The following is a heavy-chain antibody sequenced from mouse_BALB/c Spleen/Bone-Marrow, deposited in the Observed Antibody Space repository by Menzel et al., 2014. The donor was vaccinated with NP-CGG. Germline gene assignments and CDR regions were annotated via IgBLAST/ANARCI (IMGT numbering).Heavy chain of an antibody. CDR1: GFTFNTYA. Sequence: EVKLTESGGGLVQPKESLKLSCAASGFTFNTYAMNWVRQAPGKGLEWVARIRSKSNNYATYYADSVKDRLTISRDDSQSMLYLQMNNLKTEDTAMYYCVRQDSSGPFAYWGQGTLVTVSA. V-gene: IGHV10-1*02. D-gene: IGHD3-2*01. CDR2: IRSKSNNYAT. J-gene: IGHJ3*01. CDR3: VRQDSSGPFAY.